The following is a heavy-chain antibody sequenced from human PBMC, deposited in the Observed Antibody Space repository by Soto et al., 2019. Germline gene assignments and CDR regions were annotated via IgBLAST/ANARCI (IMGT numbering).Heavy chain of an antibody. J-gene: IGHJ1*01. CDR3: AKDCSGGSCYHYSAEYFQH. CDR1: GFTFSSYA. Sequence: PGGSLRLSCAASGFTFSSYAMSWVRQAPGKGLEWVSAISGSGGSTYYADSVKGRFTISRDNSKNTLYLQMNSLRAEDTAVYYCAKDCSGGSCYHYSAEYFQHWGQGTLVTVSS. D-gene: IGHD2-15*01. V-gene: IGHV3-23*01. CDR2: ISGSGGST.